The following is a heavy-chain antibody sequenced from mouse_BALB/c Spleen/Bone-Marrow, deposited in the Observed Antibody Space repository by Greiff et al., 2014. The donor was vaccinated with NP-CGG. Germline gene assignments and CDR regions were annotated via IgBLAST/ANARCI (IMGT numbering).Heavy chain of an antibody. CDR3: ARERYGYDGWYFDV. D-gene: IGHD2-2*01. J-gene: IGHJ1*01. Sequence: DLVKPGASVKLSCKASGYTFTNYWINWIKQRPGQGFEWIGRIAPGSGSTYYNEMFKGKTTLTVDTSSSTAYIQLSSLSSEDSDVYFCARERYGYDGWYFDVWGAGTTVTVSS. V-gene: IGHV1S41*01. CDR1: GYTFTNYW. CDR2: IAPGSGST.